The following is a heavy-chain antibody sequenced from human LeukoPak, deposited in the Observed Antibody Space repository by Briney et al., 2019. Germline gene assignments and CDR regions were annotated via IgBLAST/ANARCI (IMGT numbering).Heavy chain of an antibody. D-gene: IGHD3-10*01. CDR2: ISGSGGST. CDR3: AKDPTGSYFDY. CDR1: GFTFSSYR. V-gene: IGHV3-23*01. J-gene: IGHJ4*02. Sequence: GGSLRLSCAASGFTFSSYRMNWVRQAPGKGLEWVSAISGSGGSTYYADFVKGRFTISRDNSKNTLYLQMNSLRAEDTAVYYCAKDPTGSYFDYWGQGTLVTVSS.